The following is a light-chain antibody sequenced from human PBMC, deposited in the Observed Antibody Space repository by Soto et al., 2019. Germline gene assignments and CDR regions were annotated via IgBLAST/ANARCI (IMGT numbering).Light chain of an antibody. J-gene: IGKJ2*01. CDR3: QQRSNWPRT. Sequence: IVLTQSPATLSLSPGERATLSCRASQSVSSYLAWYQQKPGQAPRLLIYDASNRATGIPARFSGSGSGTDITLTISSLEPEDFAVYYCQQRSNWPRTFGQGTKLEIK. CDR1: QSVSSY. V-gene: IGKV3-11*01. CDR2: DAS.